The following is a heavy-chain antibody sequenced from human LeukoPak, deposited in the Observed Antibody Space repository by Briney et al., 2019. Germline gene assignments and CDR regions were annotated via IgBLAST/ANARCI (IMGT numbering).Heavy chain of an antibody. CDR2: IHTGGGI. CDR1: GCSINSYD. D-gene: IGHD6-13*01. CDR3: AKGMITAGGLHY. Sequence: SETLSLTCTVSGCSINSYDWIWIRQPAGKGLEWIGRIHTGGGINSNPSFKSRVTMSVDTSKNQFSLKLTSVTAAETAVYYCAKGMITAGGLHYWGQGTLVTVSS. V-gene: IGHV4-4*07. J-gene: IGHJ4*02.